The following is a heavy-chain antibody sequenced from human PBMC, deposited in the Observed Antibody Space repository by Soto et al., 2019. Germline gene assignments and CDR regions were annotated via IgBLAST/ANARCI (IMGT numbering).Heavy chain of an antibody. CDR1: GGSISSSSYY. CDR3: ARAADYGDFPTLDY. D-gene: IGHD4-17*01. J-gene: IGHJ4*02. Sequence: QLQLQESGPGLVKPSEALSLTCTVSGGSISSSSYYCGWIRQPPGKGLEWIGSIYYSGSTYYNPSLKSRVTISVDTAKNQFSLKLSSVTAADTAVYYCARAADYGDFPTLDYWGQGTLVTVSS. V-gene: IGHV4-39*01. CDR2: IYYSGST.